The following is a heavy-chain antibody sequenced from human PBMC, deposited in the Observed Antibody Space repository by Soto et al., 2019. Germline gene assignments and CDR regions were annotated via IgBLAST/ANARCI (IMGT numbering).Heavy chain of an antibody. CDR1: GFTFSSYA. V-gene: IGHV3-23*01. CDR2: ISGSGGST. D-gene: IGHD2-15*01. CDR3: AKARYCSGGSCAQGFDP. J-gene: IGHJ5*02. Sequence: GGFLRLSCAASGFTFSSYAMSWVRQAPGKGLEWVSAISGSGGSTYYADSVKGRFTISRDNSKNTLYLQMNSLRAEDTAVYYCAKARYCSGGSCAQGFDPWGQGTLVTVSS.